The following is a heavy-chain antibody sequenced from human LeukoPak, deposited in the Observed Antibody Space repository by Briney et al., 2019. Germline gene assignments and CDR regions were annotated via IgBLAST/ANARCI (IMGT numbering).Heavy chain of an antibody. CDR2: INPNSGGT. V-gene: IGHV1-2*02. Sequence: ASVTVSCKASGYTFTGYYMHWVRQAPGQGLEWMGWINPNSGGTNYSQKFQGRVTMTRDTSISTAYMELSRLRSDDTAVYYCARGVFDGYDQSYYYYGMDVWGQGTTVTVSS. CDR3: ARGVFDGYDQSYYYYGMDV. CDR1: GYTFTGYY. D-gene: IGHD5-12*01. J-gene: IGHJ6*02.